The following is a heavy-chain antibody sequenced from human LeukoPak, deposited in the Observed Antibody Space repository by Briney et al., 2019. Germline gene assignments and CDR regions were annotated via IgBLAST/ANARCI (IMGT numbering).Heavy chain of an antibody. Sequence: GGSLRLSCVGSGFTFRSHAMSWVRQAPEKGLEFVSGIYENGGTTYYADSVKGRFSISRDNSKNTLYLQMNSLRAEDTAVYYCARVASSSWYSYYYYGMDVWGQGTTVTVSS. D-gene: IGHD6-13*01. CDR1: GFTFRSHA. CDR3: ARVASSSWYSYYYYGMDV. CDR2: IYENGGTT. J-gene: IGHJ6*02. V-gene: IGHV3-23*01.